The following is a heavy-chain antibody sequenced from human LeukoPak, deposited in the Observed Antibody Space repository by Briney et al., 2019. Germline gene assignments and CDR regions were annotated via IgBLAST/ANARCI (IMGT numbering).Heavy chain of an antibody. CDR1: GFTFSSYA. CDR2: ISGSGGST. V-gene: IGHV3-23*01. J-gene: IGHJ4*02. CDR3: AKGAAAVTLNDY. Sequence: AGGSLGLSCAASGFTFSSYAMSWVRQAPGKGLEWVSAISGSGGSTYYADSVKGRFTISRDNSKNTLYLQMNSLRAEDTAVYYCAKGAAAVTLNDYWGQGTLVTVSS. D-gene: IGHD6-13*01.